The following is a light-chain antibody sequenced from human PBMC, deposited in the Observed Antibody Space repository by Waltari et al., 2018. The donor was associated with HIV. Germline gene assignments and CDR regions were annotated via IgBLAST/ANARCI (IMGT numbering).Light chain of an antibody. CDR3: STWDYSLSAVV. V-gene: IGLV1-44*01. CDR1: SNNIGSYA. CDR2: GNS. Sequence: QSALTQEASVSGTVGQKVTLSCAGNSNNIGSYAVGWYQQISHGTPKTVMLGNSLPSGLPDRFSVSKSGTTASLTISGLQPDDEADYYCSTWDYSLSAVVFGGGTKVTVL. J-gene: IGLJ2*01.